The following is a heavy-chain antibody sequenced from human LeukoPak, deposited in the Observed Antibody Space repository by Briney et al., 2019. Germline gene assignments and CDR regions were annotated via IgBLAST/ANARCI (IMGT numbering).Heavy chain of an antibody. D-gene: IGHD6-13*01. CDR3: ARTLAAAGIDY. V-gene: IGHV4-31*03. CDR2: IYYSGNT. J-gene: IGHJ4*02. Sequence: SETLSLTCTVSGGSISNGAYWVWIRQHPGKGLEWIGYIYYSGNTYYSPSLKSRVTISVDTSKNQFSLKLSSVTAADTALYYCARTLAAAGIDYWGQGTLVTVFS. CDR1: GGSISNGAY.